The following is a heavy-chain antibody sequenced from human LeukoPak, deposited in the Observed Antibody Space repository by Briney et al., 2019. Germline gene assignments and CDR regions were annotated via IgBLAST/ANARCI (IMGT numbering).Heavy chain of an antibody. Sequence: GASVKVSCKASGGTFSSYAISWVRQAPGQGLEWMGGIIPIFGTANYAQKFQGRVTITADKSTSTAYMELSSLRSEDTAVYYCARDPWCGGDCYPDKYNWFDPWGQGTLVTVSS. J-gene: IGHJ5*02. D-gene: IGHD2-21*02. CDR2: IIPIFGTA. CDR1: GGTFSSYA. V-gene: IGHV1-69*06. CDR3: ARDPWCGGDCYPDKYNWFDP.